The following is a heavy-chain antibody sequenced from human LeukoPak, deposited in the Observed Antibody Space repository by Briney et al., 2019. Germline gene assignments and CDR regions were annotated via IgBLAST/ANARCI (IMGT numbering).Heavy chain of an antibody. D-gene: IGHD4-23*01. CDR3: ARCRDGGRGEAADY. Sequence: SETLSLTCTVSGGSISSDNYSWGWMRQTPGKGLDWIGSIYDSASTNYHPPLKRRVTIALDTSKNQVSLRLTSVTAADTAVYYCARCRDGGRGEAADYWGQGTLVTVSS. V-gene: IGHV4-39*07. J-gene: IGHJ4*02. CDR1: GGSISSDNYS. CDR2: IYDSAST.